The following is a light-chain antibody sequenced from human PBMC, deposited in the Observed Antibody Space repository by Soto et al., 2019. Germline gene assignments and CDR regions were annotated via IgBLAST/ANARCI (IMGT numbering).Light chain of an antibody. Sequence: DIQMTQSPSTLSASVGDRVTITCRASRSASDWLAWYQQRPGEAPRMLISKASTLESGVPSRFNGSGSGTHFTLTITSLQADDSATYFFQQYNSYSATFGQGTKVEIK. CDR2: KAS. CDR3: QQYNSYSAT. J-gene: IGKJ1*01. V-gene: IGKV1-5*03. CDR1: RSASDW.